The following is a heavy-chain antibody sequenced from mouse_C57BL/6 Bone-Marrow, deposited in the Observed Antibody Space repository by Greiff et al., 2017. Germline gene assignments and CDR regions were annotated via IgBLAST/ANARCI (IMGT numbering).Heavy chain of an antibody. CDR3: ASHYYGSIFDY. CDR1: GYTFTDYY. CDR2: INPYNGGT. V-gene: IGHV1-19*01. J-gene: IGHJ2*01. D-gene: IGHD1-1*01. Sequence: EVQLQQSGPVLVKPGASVKMSCKASGYTFTDYYMNWVKQSHGKSLEWIGVINPYNGGTSYNQKFKDKATLTVDKSSSTAYMELNSLTSEDSAVYYCASHYYGSIFDYWGQGTTLTVSS.